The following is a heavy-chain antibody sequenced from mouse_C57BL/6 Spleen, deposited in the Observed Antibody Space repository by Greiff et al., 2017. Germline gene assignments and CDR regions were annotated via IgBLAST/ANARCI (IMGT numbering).Heavy chain of an antibody. V-gene: IGHV1-64*01. Sequence: QVQLQQPGAELVKPGASVKLSCKASGYTFTSYWMHWVKQRPGQGLEWIGMIHPNSGSTNYNEKFKSKATLTVDKSSSTAYMQLSSLTSEDSAVYYCARKSNYYGSSYVAMDYWGQGTSVTVSS. CDR1: GYTFTSYW. CDR3: ARKSNYYGSSYVAMDY. CDR2: IHPNSGST. D-gene: IGHD1-1*01. J-gene: IGHJ4*01.